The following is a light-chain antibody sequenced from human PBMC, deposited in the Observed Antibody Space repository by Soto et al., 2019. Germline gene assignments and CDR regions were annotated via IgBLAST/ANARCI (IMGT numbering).Light chain of an antibody. V-gene: IGLV2-14*01. CDR2: EIS. CDR3: SSYTSSSTLRV. J-gene: IGLJ3*02. Sequence: QSALTQPASVSGAPGQSITISCTGTRCDVGGYNYVSWYQQHPGKAPKLMIYEISNRPSGVSNRFSGSKSGNTASLAISGLQAEDEADYYCSSYTSSSTLRVFGRGAKLTVL. CDR1: RCDVGGYNY.